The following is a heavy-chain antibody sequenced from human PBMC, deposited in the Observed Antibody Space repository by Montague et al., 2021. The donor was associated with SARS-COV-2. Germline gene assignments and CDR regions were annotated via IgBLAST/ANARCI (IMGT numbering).Heavy chain of an antibody. J-gene: IGHJ4*02. D-gene: IGHD6-13*01. CDR2: ISWNSDSI. CDR1: GFTFDDYA. CDR3: ARGETGYRTSWPDY. V-gene: IGHV3-9*01. Sequence: LRLSCAASGFTFDDYAMHWVRQAPGKGLEWVSGISWNSDSIDHADSVKGRFTISRDNAKNSLYLQMNSLRAEDTAFYYCARGETGYRTSWPDYWGQGTLVTVSS.